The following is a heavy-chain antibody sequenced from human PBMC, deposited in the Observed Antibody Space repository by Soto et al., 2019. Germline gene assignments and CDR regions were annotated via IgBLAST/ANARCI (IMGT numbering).Heavy chain of an antibody. CDR1: GFTFSSYA. CDR3: ARDGSSSWPGGYYYYGMDV. V-gene: IGHV3-30-3*01. Sequence: QVQLVESGGGVVQPGRSLRLSCAASGFTFSSYAMHWVRQAPGKGLEWVAVISYDGSNKYYADSVKGRFTISRDNSKNTLYLQMNSLRAEDTAVYYCARDGSSSWPGGYYYYGMDVWGQGTTVTVSS. J-gene: IGHJ6*02. D-gene: IGHD6-13*01. CDR2: ISYDGSNK.